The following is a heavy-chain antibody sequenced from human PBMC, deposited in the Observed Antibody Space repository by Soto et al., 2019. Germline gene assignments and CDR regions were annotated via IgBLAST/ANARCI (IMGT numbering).Heavy chain of an antibody. V-gene: IGHV1-69*01. CDR1: GGTFSSYA. CDR3: ARGNYYYYGMDV. CDR2: IIPIFGTA. J-gene: IGHJ6*02. Sequence: CKASGGTFSSYAISWVRQAPGQGLEWMGGIIPIFGTANYAQKFQGRVTITADESTSTAYMELSSLRSEDTAVYYCARGNYYYYGMDVWGQGTTVTVSS.